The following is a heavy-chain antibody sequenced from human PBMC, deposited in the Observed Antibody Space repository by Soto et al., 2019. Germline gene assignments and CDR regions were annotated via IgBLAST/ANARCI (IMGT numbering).Heavy chain of an antibody. V-gene: IGHV1-69*04. D-gene: IGHD2-2*01. J-gene: IGHJ6*03. Sequence: ASVKVSCKASGGTFSSYTISWVRQAPGQGLEWMGRIIPILGIANYAQKFQGRVTITADKSTSTAYMELSSLRSEDTAVYYCARDKSGADIVVVPAARDDYYYYYMDVWGKGTTVTVSS. CDR1: GGTFSSYT. CDR3: ARDKSGADIVVVPAARDDYYYYYMDV. CDR2: IIPILGIA.